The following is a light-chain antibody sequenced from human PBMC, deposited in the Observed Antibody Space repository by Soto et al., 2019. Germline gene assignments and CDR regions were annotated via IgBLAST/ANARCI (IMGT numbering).Light chain of an antibody. CDR1: QSVSSSY. Sequence: EIVLTQSPGTLSLSPGERATLSCRASQSVSSSYLAWYQQKPGQAPRLLIYGASSRATDIPDRFSGSGSGTDFTLTISGLEPEDFAVYYCQQYGSSRTFGQGTKVDIK. CDR2: GAS. J-gene: IGKJ1*01. V-gene: IGKV3-20*01. CDR3: QQYGSSRT.